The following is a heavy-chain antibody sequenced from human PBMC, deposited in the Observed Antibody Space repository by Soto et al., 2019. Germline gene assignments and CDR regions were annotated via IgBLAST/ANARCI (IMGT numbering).Heavy chain of an antibody. CDR2: LYYSGAT. D-gene: IGHD2-2*01. CDR1: YGTSMGQDHY. V-gene: IGHV4-30-4*08. Sequence: FQTLRLSYTVAYGTSMGQDHYCIWNSHSPGKGLEWIGHLYYSGATYRNEALERRVTISLDMSKNQFSLHMTSVTAADTATYYCARDRSVGTYASKGDQGLDVWGQPLTVTVSS. CDR3: ARDRSVGTYASKGDQGLDV. J-gene: IGHJ6*02.